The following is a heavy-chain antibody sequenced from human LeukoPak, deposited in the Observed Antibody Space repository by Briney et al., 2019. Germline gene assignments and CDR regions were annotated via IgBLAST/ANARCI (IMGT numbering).Heavy chain of an antibody. V-gene: IGHV1-2*02. CDR3: ASHLSSGWYVGYYYYYMDV. D-gene: IGHD6-19*01. CDR1: GYTFTGYY. J-gene: IGHJ6*03. Sequence: GASVKVSCKASGYTFTGYYMHWVRQAPGQGLEWMGWINPNSGGTNYAQKFQGRVTMTRDMSTSTVYMELSSLRSEDTAVYYCASHLSSGWYVGYYYYYMDVWGKGTTVTVSS. CDR2: INPNSGGT.